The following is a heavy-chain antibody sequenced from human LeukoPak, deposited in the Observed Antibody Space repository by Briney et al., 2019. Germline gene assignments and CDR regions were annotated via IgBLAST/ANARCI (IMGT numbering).Heavy chain of an antibody. CDR3: AAGQGAAPQ. J-gene: IGHJ4*02. CDR2: IKNKTEGGTT. D-gene: IGHD1-26*01. Sequence: PGGSLRLSCVASGFTFSKASMNWVRQAPGKGLEWVGRIKNKTEGGTTQYAAPVKGRFTISSDDSKKTLYLQMNSLKSEDTALYYCAAGQGAAPQWGRGTLVIVSS. V-gene: IGHV3-15*01. CDR1: GFTFSKAS.